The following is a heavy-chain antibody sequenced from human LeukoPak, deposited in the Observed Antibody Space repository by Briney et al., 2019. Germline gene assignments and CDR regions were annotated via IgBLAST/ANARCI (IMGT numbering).Heavy chain of an antibody. J-gene: IGHJ4*02. CDR1: GFSLSTSGVS. Sequence: SGPTLVKPTQTLTLTCTFSGFSLSTSGVSVGWIRQPPGKALEWLALIYWDDDKRYSPSLKSRLTITKDTSKNQVVLTMTNMDPVDTATYYCAHLRFLEWLLYPGERYFDYWGQGTLVTVSS. D-gene: IGHD3-3*01. CDR2: IYWDDDK. V-gene: IGHV2-5*02. CDR3: AHLRFLEWLLYPGERYFDY.